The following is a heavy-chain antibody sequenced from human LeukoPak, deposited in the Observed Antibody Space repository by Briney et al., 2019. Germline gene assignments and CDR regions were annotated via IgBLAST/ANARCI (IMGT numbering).Heavy chain of an antibody. V-gene: IGHV1-2*02. J-gene: IGHJ5*01. Sequence: ASVKVSCKASGFTFTGYYIHWMRQAPGQGLEWMGWINPQSGSSNFAQKFQGRVTLTRDTSITTVYMELNSLRSDDTAVYYCARGGVVDGYDCWFDFWGQATPVTVSS. CDR2: INPQSGSS. D-gene: IGHD5-12*01. CDR1: GFTFTGYY. CDR3: ARGGVVDGYDCWFDF.